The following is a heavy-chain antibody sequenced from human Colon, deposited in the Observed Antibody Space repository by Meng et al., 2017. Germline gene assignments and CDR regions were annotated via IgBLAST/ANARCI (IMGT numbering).Heavy chain of an antibody. J-gene: IGHJ4*02. CDR2: INTNTGNP. CDR1: GYTFTSYA. CDR3: ATDGRLYDPNHVSSYFDY. Sequence: VPLVQSGSDLRKPGASVKISCKASGYTFTSYAINWVRQAPGQGLEWMGWINTNTGNPTYAQGFTGRFVFSLDASVTTAYLQIDSLRAEDTAVYYCATDGRLYDPNHVSSYFDYWGQGSLVTVSS. V-gene: IGHV7-4-1*01. D-gene: IGHD1-14*01.